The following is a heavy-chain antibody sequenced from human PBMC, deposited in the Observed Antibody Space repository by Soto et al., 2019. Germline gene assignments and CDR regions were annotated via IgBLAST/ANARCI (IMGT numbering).Heavy chain of an antibody. CDR3: ARNLVVVVDGTRALGY. CDR1: GYTFTSYT. D-gene: IGHD2-15*01. V-gene: IGHV1-3*01. CDR2: INAGNGNT. J-gene: IGHJ4*02. Sequence: QVQLVQSGAEVKKPGASVKVSCKASGYTFTSYTMHWVRQAPGQGLEWMGWINAGNGNTQSSQKFQGRASITRDTSASTDYMELSSLRSEDTAVYYCARNLVVVVDGTRALGYWGQGTLVTVSS.